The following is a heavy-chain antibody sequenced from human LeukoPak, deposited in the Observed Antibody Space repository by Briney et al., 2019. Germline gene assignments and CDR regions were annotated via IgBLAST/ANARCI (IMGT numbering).Heavy chain of an antibody. D-gene: IGHD3-10*01. CDR3: ARDLSELLWFGELGEVFDY. CDR2: ISAYNGNT. V-gene: IGHV1-18*04. CDR1: GYTFTSYG. J-gene: IGHJ4*02. Sequence: GASVKVSCKASGYTFTSYGISWVRQAPGQGLEWMGWISAYNGNTNYAQKLQGRVTMTTDTSTSTAYMELRSLRSDDTAVYYCARDLSELLWFGELGEVFDYWGQGTLVTVSS.